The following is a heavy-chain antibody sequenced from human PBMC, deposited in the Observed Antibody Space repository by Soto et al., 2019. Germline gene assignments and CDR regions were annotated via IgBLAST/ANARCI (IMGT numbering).Heavy chain of an antibody. Sequence: SGPTLVNPTQTLTLTCTFSGFSLSTSGVGVGWIRQPPGKALEWLALIYWNDDKRYSPSLKSRLTITKDTSKNQVVLTMTNMDPVDTATYYCAHCIAAHPTHETFDYWGRGTLVTVSS. J-gene: IGHJ4*02. CDR1: GFSLSTSGVG. CDR3: AHCIAAHPTHETFDY. CDR2: IYWNDDK. V-gene: IGHV2-5*01. D-gene: IGHD6-6*01.